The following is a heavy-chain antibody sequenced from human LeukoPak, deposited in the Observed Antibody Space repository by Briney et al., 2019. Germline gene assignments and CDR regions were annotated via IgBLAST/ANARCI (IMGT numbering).Heavy chain of an antibody. CDR2: INHSGST. CDR3: ARPRDYYGSGTNYFDY. V-gene: IGHV4-34*01. CDR1: GFTFSNYW. Sequence: GSLRLPCAASGFTFSNYWMSWVRQAPGKGLEWIGEINHSGSTNYNPSLKSRVTISVDTSKNQFSLKLSSVTAADTAVYYCARPRDYYGSGTNYFDYWGQGTLVTVSS. J-gene: IGHJ4*02. D-gene: IGHD3-10*01.